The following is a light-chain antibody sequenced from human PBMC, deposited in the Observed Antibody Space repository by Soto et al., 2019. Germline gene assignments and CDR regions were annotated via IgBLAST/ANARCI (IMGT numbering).Light chain of an antibody. V-gene: IGLV2-18*02. Sequence: QSALTQPPSVSGSPGQSVTISCTGTSSDVGSYNRVSWYQQPPGTAPKLMIYEVNNRPSGVPDRFSGSKSGNTASLTISGLQAEDEADYYCSSYTSTSTYVFGTGTKVTGL. CDR1: SSDVGSYNR. CDR2: EVN. J-gene: IGLJ1*01. CDR3: SSYTSTSTYV.